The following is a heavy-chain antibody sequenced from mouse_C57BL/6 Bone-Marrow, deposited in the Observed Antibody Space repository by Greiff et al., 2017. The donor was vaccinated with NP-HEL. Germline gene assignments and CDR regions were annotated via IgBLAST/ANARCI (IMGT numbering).Heavy chain of an antibody. V-gene: IGHV1-50*01. CDR1: GYTFTSYW. CDR3: TTYQGYFDY. D-gene: IGHD5-5*01. Sequence: QVQLQQPGAELVKPGASVKLSCKASGYTFTSYWMQWVKQRPGQGLEWIGEIDPSDSYTNYNQKFKGKATLTVDTSSSTAYLQLSSLTSEDTAVYYCTTYQGYFDYWGQGTTLTVSS. CDR2: IDPSDSYT. J-gene: IGHJ2*01.